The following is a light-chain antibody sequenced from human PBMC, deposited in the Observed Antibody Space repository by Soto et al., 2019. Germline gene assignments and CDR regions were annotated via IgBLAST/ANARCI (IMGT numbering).Light chain of an antibody. Sequence: EIVLTQSPGTLSLSPGERATLSCRASQSLTVIYLAWYQQKPGQAPRLLIYGVSNRATGIPDRFSGSGSGTDFTLTISRLEPEDFAVYYCQQYGSSPRTFGQGTKVEIK. CDR2: GVS. J-gene: IGKJ1*01. CDR3: QQYGSSPRT. CDR1: QSLTVIY. V-gene: IGKV3-20*01.